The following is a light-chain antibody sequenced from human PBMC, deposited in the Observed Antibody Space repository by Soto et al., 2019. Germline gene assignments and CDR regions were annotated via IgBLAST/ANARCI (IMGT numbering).Light chain of an antibody. CDR3: SSYTSSNTLVV. CDR1: SSDVGGYNY. Sequence: QSALTQPASVSGSPGQSITISCTGTSSDVGGYNYVSWYQQHPGKAPKLMIYDVSNRPSGVSNHFSGSKSGNTASLTISGLQAEDEADYYCSSYTSSNTLVVFGGGTKLTVL. J-gene: IGLJ2*01. CDR2: DVS. V-gene: IGLV2-14*01.